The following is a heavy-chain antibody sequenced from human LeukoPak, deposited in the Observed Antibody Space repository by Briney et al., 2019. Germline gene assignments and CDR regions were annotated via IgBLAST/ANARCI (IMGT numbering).Heavy chain of an antibody. V-gene: IGHV4-34*01. CDR2: INHSGST. J-gene: IGHJ4*02. CDR1: GGSFSGYY. CDR3: ARGQIPYYGSGRTGPGY. Sequence: SETLSLTCAVYGGSFSGYYWSWIRQPPGKGLEWIGEINHSGSTNYNPSLKSRVTISVDTSKNQFSLKLSSVTAADTAVYYCARGQIPYYGSGRTGPGYWGQGTLVTVSS. D-gene: IGHD3-10*01.